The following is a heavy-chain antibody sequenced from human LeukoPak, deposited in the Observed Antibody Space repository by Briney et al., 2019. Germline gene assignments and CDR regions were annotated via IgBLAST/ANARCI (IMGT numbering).Heavy chain of an antibody. CDR2: ISGSGGST. CDR1: GFTFSSYA. J-gene: IGHJ4*02. V-gene: IGHV3-23*01. Sequence: QSGGSLRLSCAASGFTFSSYAMSWVRQAPGKGLEWVSAISGSGGSTYYADSVKGRFTISRDNSKNTLYLQMNSLRAEDTAVYYCAKDQLYSGSRAGSDYWGQGTLVTVSS. CDR3: AKDQLYSGSRAGSDY. D-gene: IGHD1-26*01.